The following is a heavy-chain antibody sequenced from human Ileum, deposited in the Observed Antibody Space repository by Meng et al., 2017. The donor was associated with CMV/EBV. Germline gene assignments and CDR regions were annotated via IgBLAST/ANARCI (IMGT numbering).Heavy chain of an antibody. J-gene: IGHJ5*02. CDR3: ATTYGP. Sequence: SETLSLTCTVSGYSISSGYYWGWIRQPPGKGLEWIGSIYHSRSTYYNPSLKSRVTISIDTSKNQFSLKLSSVTAAGTAVYYCATTYGPWGQGTLVTVSS. V-gene: IGHV4-38-2*02. CDR1: GYSISSGYY. D-gene: IGHD2-21*01. CDR2: IYHSRST.